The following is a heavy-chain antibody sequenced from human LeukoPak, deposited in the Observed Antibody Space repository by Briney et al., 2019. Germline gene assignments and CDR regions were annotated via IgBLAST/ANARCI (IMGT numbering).Heavy chain of an antibody. J-gene: IGHJ6*02. D-gene: IGHD3-22*01. CDR3: AIFRSYDSSGYYYDDYYYGMDV. V-gene: IGHV4-59*01. CDR2: IYYSGST. CDR1: GGSISSYY. Sequence: SETLSLTCTVSGGSISSYYWSWIRQPPGKGPEWIGYIYYSGSTNYNPSLKSRVTISVDTSKNQFSLKLSSVTAADTAVYYCAIFRSYDSSGYYYDDYYYGMDVWGQVTTVTVSS.